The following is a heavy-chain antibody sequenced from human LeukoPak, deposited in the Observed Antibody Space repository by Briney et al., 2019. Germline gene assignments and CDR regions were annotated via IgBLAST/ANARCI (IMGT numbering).Heavy chain of an antibody. V-gene: IGHV4-59*01. CDR3: ARNEYSSSSDAFDI. CDR2: IHYSGST. D-gene: IGHD6-6*01. J-gene: IGHJ3*02. CDR1: GGSISSYY. Sequence: SETLSLTCTVSGGSISSYYWSWIRQPPGKGLEWIGYIHYSGSTNYNPSLKSRVTISVDTSKNQFSLKLSSVTAADTAVYYCARNEYSSSSDAFDIWGQGTMVTVSS.